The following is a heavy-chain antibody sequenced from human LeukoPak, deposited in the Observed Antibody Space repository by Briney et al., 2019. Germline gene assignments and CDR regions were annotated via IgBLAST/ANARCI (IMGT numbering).Heavy chain of an antibody. J-gene: IGHJ6*02. D-gene: IGHD2-2*01. CDR1: GFTFSSYS. CDR2: ISGSSKII. Sequence: GGSLRLSCAASGFTFSSYSMNWVRQAPGKGLEWISYISGSSKIIHWAESLKGRFTISRDNARNSLYLQMNSLRDEDTAVYYCARDYSSSGTFFGYYYGMDVWGQGTTVTVSS. CDR3: ARDYSSSGTFFGYYYGMDV. V-gene: IGHV3-48*02.